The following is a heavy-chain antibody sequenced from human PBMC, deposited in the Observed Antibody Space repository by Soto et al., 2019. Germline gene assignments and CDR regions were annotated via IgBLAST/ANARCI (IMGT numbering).Heavy chain of an antibody. J-gene: IGHJ3*02. CDR3: AGEGLGYCSGGSCYSTLSDAFDI. D-gene: IGHD2-15*01. CDR1: GFTFTSSA. Sequence: GASVKVSCKASGFTFTSSAMQWVRQARGQRLEWIEWIVVGSGNTNYAQKFQERVTITRDMSTSTAYMELSSLRSEDTAVYYCAGEGLGYCSGGSCYSTLSDAFDIWGQGTMVTVSS. V-gene: IGHV1-58*02. CDR2: IVVGSGNT.